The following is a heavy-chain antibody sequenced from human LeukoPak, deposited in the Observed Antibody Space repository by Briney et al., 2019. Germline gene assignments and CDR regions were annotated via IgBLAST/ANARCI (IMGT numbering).Heavy chain of an antibody. CDR2: ISGSGGST. D-gene: IGHD3-3*01. Sequence: GGFLRLSCAASGFTFSSYAMSWVRQAPGKGLEWVSAISGSGGSTYYADSVKGRFTISRDNSKNTLFLQVNSLRAEDTAVYYCAKGIHGSLLRSLEFDYWGQGTLVTVSS. CDR3: AKGIHGSLLRSLEFDY. J-gene: IGHJ4*02. V-gene: IGHV3-23*01. CDR1: GFTFSSYA.